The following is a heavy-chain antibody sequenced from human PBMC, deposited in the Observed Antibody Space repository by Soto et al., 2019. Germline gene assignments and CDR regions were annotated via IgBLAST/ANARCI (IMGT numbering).Heavy chain of an antibody. D-gene: IGHD3-10*01. Sequence: DVQLLESGGHLVQPGGSLRLSCAASGFTFSSYAMSWVRQAPGKGLEWVSSVSAGGDMTYYSDSVKGRFTISRDNCNNALFLQMNSLRIEDTALYYCARGDLGGSGSPASYYYSGLDVWGQGTTVTVS. CDR3: ARGDLGGSGSPASYYYSGLDV. J-gene: IGHJ6*02. V-gene: IGHV3-23*01. CDR2: VSAGGDMT. CDR1: GFTFSSYA.